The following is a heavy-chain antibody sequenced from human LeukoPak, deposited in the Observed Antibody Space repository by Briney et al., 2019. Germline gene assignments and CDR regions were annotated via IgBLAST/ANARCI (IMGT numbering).Heavy chain of an antibody. CDR3: ARGGYDFGVDY. CDR2: IYYSGST. D-gene: IGHD5-12*01. V-gene: IGHV4-30-4*08. Sequence: SETLSLTCTVSGGSISSGDYYWSWIRQPPGKGLEWIGYIYYSGSTYYNPSLKSRVTISVDTSKNQFSLKLSSVTAAGTAVYYCARGGYDFGVDYWGQGTLVTVSS. CDR1: GGSISSGDYY. J-gene: IGHJ4*02.